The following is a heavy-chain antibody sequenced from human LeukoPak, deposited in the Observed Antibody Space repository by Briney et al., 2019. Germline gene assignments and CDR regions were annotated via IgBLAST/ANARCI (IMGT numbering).Heavy chain of an antibody. Sequence: PSETLSLTCTVSGGSISSGDYYWSWIRQPPGKGLEWIGYIYYSGSTYYNLSLKSRVTISVDTSKNQFSLKLSSVTAADTAIYYCARVDCISTSCPADYWGQGTLVTVSS. CDR1: GGSISSGDYY. J-gene: IGHJ4*02. CDR2: IYYSGST. D-gene: IGHD2-2*01. CDR3: ARVDCISTSCPADY. V-gene: IGHV4-30-4*02.